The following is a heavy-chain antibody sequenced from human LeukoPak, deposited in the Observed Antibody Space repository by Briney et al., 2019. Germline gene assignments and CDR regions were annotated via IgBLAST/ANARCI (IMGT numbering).Heavy chain of an antibody. V-gene: IGHV3-74*01. CDR3: AKLGEDIVVVPAAFLDY. Sequence: GGSLRLSCAASGFTFSDYWMHWVRQAPGKGLVGVSRINSDGRITNYADSVKGRFTISRDNSKNTLYLQMNSLRAEDTAVYYCAKLGEDIVVVPAAFLDYWGQGTLVTVSS. CDR1: GFTFSDYW. J-gene: IGHJ4*02. CDR2: INSDGRIT. D-gene: IGHD2-2*01.